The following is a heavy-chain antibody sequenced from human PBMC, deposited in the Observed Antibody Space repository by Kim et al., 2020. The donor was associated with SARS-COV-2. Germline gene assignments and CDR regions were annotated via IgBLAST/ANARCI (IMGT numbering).Heavy chain of an antibody. CDR2: IIPILGIA. J-gene: IGHJ4*02. V-gene: IGHV1-69*04. D-gene: IGHD5-12*01. CDR1: GGTFSSYA. Sequence: SVKVSCKASGGTFSSYAISWVRQAPGQGLEWMGRIIPILGIANYAQKFQGRVTITADKSTSTAYMELSSLRSEDTAVYYCARDWGRGGYDSFDYWGQGTLVTVSS. CDR3: ARDWGRGGYDSFDY.